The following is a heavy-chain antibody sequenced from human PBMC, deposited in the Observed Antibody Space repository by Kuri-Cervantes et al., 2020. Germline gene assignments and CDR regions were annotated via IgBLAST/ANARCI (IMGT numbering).Heavy chain of an antibody. CDR2: VSGSGVNT. CDR1: GFTFSRYS. CDR3: VPHHSSGYVGIY. J-gene: IGHJ4*02. V-gene: IGHV3-23*01. Sequence: SCAVSGFTFSRYSMTWVRKAQGKGLEWVSAVSGSGVNTYYADSVKGRFTISRDNPNNILYLQLNSLRVEDTAVSYCVPHHSSGYVGIYWGQGTLVTVSS. D-gene: IGHD3-22*01.